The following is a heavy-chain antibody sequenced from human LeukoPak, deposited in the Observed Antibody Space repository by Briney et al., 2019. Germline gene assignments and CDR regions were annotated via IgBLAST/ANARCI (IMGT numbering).Heavy chain of an antibody. V-gene: IGHV4-34*01. D-gene: IGHD2-15*01. CDR1: GASFTGYY. CDR2: MNSSGRN. Sequence: PESLSLTCAVDGASFTGYYWSWIRQPPGKGLEWIGAMNSSGRNNSNPSFKRRVTISVDTSKNQFSLKMSRVTAAETGVYYCARGGSCYSFLFMWRGWFDHWGQGALVTFSS. CDR3: ARGGSCYSFLFMWRGWFDH. J-gene: IGHJ5*02.